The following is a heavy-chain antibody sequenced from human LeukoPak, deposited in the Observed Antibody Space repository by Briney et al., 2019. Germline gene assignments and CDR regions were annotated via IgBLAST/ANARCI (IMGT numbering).Heavy chain of an antibody. CDR2: INHSGSS. CDR1: GGSFIGYY. Sequence: SETLSLTCAVYGGSFIGYYWSWIRQPPGKGLECIGEINHSGSSNYNPSLKSRVTISVDTSKNQFSLKLSSVTAADTAVYYCARIGGYDYVWGTYYYFDYWGQGTLVTVSS. D-gene: IGHD3-16*01. J-gene: IGHJ4*02. CDR3: ARIGGYDYVWGTYYYFDY. V-gene: IGHV4-34*01.